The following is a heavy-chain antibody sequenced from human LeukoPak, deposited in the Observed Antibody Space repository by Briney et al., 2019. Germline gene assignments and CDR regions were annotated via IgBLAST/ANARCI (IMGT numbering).Heavy chain of an antibody. CDR3: ASLSGDTSSGYYSHWFDP. Sequence: ASVKVSCKASGYTFTSYGISWVRQAPGQGLEWMGWISAYNGNTNYAQKLQGRVTMTTDTSTSTAYMELRSLRSDDTAVYYCASLSGDTSSGYYSHWFDPWGQGTLVTVSS. V-gene: IGHV1-18*01. D-gene: IGHD3-22*01. CDR2: ISAYNGNT. J-gene: IGHJ5*02. CDR1: GYTFTSYG.